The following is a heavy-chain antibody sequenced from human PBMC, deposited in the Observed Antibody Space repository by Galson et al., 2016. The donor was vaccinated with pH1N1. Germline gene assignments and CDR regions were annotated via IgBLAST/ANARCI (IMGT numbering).Heavy chain of an antibody. CDR3: GRRETIAGVDY. V-gene: IGHV5-51*03. CDR2: IYPGDSDT. D-gene: IGHD5-24*01. J-gene: IGHJ4*02. Sequence: QSGAEVKKPGGSLKISCKGSGYSFSSYWIGWVRQLPGKGLEWMGIIYPGDSDTKYSPSFQGQVTFSVDKSISTAYLQWSSLKASDTAMYYCGRRETIAGVDYWGQGTLVTVSS. CDR1: GYSFSSYW.